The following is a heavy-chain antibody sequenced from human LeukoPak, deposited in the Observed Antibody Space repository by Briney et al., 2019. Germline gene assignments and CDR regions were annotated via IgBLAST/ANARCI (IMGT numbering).Heavy chain of an antibody. CDR1: GFIFTDHW. Sequence: PGGSLRLSCAASGFIFTDHWMSWVRQAPGKGLEWVANIKEDESAKFYADSVRGRFTISRDNAKNSVYLQMNNLRVEDTAVYYCARAVDVADYWGRGTLVIVSS. J-gene: IGHJ4*02. V-gene: IGHV3-7*01. CDR3: ARAVDVADY. CDR2: IKEDESAK. D-gene: IGHD3-16*01.